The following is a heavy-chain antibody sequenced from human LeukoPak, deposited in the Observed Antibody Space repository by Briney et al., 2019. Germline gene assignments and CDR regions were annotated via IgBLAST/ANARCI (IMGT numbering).Heavy chain of an antibody. CDR1: GYTFTSYG. D-gene: IGHD3-22*01. J-gene: IGHJ5*02. Sequence: ASVKVSCKASGYTFTSYGISWVRQAPGQGLEWMGWISAYNGNTNYAQKLQSRVTMTTDTSTSTAYMELRSLRSDDTAVYYCARTVTYYYDSSGPPPQENWFDPWGQGTLVTVSS. V-gene: IGHV1-18*01. CDR2: ISAYNGNT. CDR3: ARTVTYYYDSSGPPPQENWFDP.